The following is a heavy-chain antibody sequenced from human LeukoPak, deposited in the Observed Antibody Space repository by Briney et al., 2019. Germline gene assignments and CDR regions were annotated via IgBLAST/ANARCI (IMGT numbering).Heavy chain of an antibody. D-gene: IGHD5-12*01. CDR3: ARFPYSGYDYWYFDL. J-gene: IGHJ2*01. V-gene: IGHV4-31*03. CDR1: GGSISSGGYF. Sequence: PSETLSLTCTVSGGSISSGGYFWTWIRQHPGKALEWIGYIYYSGSTYYNPSLKSRVTISVDTSKNQFSLKLSSVTAADTAVCYCARFPYSGYDYWYFDLWGRGTLVTVSS. CDR2: IYYSGST.